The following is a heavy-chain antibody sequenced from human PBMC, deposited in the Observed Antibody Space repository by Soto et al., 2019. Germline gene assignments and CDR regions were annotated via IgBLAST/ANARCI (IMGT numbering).Heavy chain of an antibody. CDR2: INHSGSA. CDR3: ARGLISGSHYSGGWYYFDS. J-gene: IGHJ4*02. CDR1: GGSFSGYI. Sequence: SETLSLTCDVYGGSFSGYIWTWIRQTPGKGLQWIEQINHSGSANYNPSLKSRVTISVHTSKSQFSLELSSVTAADTAVYYCARGLISGSHYSGGWYYFDSWGQGTQVTVSS. V-gene: IGHV4-34*01. D-gene: IGHD1-26*01.